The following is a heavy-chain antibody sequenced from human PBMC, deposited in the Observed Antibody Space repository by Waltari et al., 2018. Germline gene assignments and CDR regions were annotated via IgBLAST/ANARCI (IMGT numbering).Heavy chain of an antibody. J-gene: IGHJ4*02. D-gene: IGHD3-10*01. V-gene: IGHV1-2*06. CDR1: GYTFTGYY. Sequence: QVQLVQSGAEVKKPGASVKVSCKASGYTFTGYYMHWVRQAPGQGLEWMGRINPNRGGTNYAQKFQGRVTMTRDTSISTAYMELSRLRSDDTAVYYCARAITMVRGVGGPDYWGQGTLVTVSS. CDR2: INPNRGGT. CDR3: ARAITMVRGVGGPDY.